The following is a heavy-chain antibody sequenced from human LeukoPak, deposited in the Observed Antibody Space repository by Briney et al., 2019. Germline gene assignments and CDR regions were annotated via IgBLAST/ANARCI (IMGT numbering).Heavy chain of an antibody. D-gene: IGHD2-2*02. V-gene: IGHV4-59*08. CDR1: GGSISSYY. CDR2: IYYSGST. Sequence: PSETLSLTCTVSGGSISSYYWSWIRQPPGKGLEWIGYIYYSGSTNYNPSLKSRVTISVDTSKNQFSLKLSSVTAADTAVYYCARRAMGYCSSTSCYKGGEIHWGQGTLVTVSS. J-gene: IGHJ4*02. CDR3: ARRAMGYCSSTSCYKGGEIH.